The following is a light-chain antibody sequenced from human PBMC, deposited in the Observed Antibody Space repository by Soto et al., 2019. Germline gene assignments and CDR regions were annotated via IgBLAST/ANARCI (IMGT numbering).Light chain of an antibody. CDR1: QSVSSRY. J-gene: IGKJ5*01. V-gene: IGKV3-20*01. CDR2: GAS. CDR3: QQYGSSPPIT. Sequence: EIVMTQSPGTLSLSPGERATLSGRASQSVSSRYLAWYQQKPGQAPRLLIYGASSRATGIPDRFSGSGSGTDFTLTISRLEPEDFAVYYCQQYGSSPPITFGQGTRLEIK.